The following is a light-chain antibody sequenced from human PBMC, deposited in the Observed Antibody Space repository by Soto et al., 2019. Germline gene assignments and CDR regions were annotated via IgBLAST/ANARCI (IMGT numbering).Light chain of an antibody. CDR3: SPYSSSSTLFV. CDR2: EVS. V-gene: IGLV2-14*01. Sequence: QSVLTQPASVSGSPGQSITISCTGTSSDVGAYKYVSWYQQHPGKAPKVMIYEVSNRPSGVSNRFSGSKSGNTASLTISGLQAEDEADYFCSPYSSSSTLFVFGTGTKVTVL. CDR1: SSDVGAYKY. J-gene: IGLJ1*01.